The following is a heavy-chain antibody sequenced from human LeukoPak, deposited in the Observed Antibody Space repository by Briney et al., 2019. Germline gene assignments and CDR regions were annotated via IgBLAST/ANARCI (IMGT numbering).Heavy chain of an antibody. Sequence: GGTLRLSCAASGCTFSSHTMGGVGQAPGKGLEGVSGIGGSGVNTYYADSVKGRFTISRDNSKTTLYLQMDSLRAEDTAVYYCAKAFGRATYDFWGQGILVTVSS. V-gene: IGHV3-23*01. CDR2: IGGSGVNT. D-gene: IGHD1-26*01. CDR1: GCTFSSHT. J-gene: IGHJ4*02. CDR3: AKAFGRATYDF.